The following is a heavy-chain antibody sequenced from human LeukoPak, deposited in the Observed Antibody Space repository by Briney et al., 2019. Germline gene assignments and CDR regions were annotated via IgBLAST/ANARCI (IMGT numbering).Heavy chain of an antibody. CDR2: IYYSGST. J-gene: IGHJ4*02. CDR3: ARGDDFWSGYSHYFDY. D-gene: IGHD3-3*01. V-gene: IGHV4-59*01. CDR1: GGSISSYY. Sequence: SQTLSLTCTVSGGSISSYYWSWVRQPPGKGLEWVGYIYYSGSTNYNPSLKSRVTISVDTSKNQFSRKLSSVTAADTAVYYCARGDDFWSGYSHYFDYWGQGTLVTVSS.